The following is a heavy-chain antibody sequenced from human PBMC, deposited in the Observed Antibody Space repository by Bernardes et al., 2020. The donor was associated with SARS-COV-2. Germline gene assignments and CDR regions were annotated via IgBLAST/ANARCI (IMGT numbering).Heavy chain of an antibody. CDR3: ANSGWYPDY. V-gene: IGHV3-30*18. CDR2: ISYDGSNK. CDR1: GFTFSSYG. D-gene: IGHD6-19*01. J-gene: IGHJ4*02. Sequence: GGSLRLSCAASGFTFSSYGMHWVRQAPGKGLEWVAVISYDGSNKYYADSVKGRFTISRDNSKNTLYLQMNSLRAEDTAVYYCANSGWYPDYWGQGTLVTVSS.